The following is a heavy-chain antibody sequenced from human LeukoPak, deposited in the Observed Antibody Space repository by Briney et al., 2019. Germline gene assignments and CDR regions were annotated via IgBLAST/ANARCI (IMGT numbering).Heavy chain of an antibody. D-gene: IGHD6-19*01. V-gene: IGHV3-23*01. CDR2: TVSRGTT. CDR1: GFTFTSDA. Sequence: GGSLRLSCVASGFTFTSDAMNWVSQAPGKGLEWVSSTVSRGTTQYADSVKGRFTVSRDTSKNTLYLQMNSLRADDTAVYYCAKCSTSAYTTGWCNWIDPWGQGTLVTVSS. CDR3: AKCSTSAYTTGWCNWIDP. J-gene: IGHJ5*02.